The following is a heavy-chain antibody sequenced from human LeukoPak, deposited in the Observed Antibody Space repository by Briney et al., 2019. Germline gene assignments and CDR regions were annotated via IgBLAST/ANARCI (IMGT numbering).Heavy chain of an antibody. CDR2: IRAKVYGGTG. CDR3: TTLGGDNWFDWYFDL. D-gene: IGHD1-1*01. J-gene: IGHJ2*01. CDR1: GLSHGNAW. V-gene: IGHV3-15*01. Sequence: GGSLRLSCAASGLSHGNAWMSWVRQAPGKGLEGLGRIRAKVYGGTGDYDAPVKGRFTISRDESENTLYLHLTSLKIEDAAVYYCTTLGGDNWFDWYFDLWGRGTLVTVSS.